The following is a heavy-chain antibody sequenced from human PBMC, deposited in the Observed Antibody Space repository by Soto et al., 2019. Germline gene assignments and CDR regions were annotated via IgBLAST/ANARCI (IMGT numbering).Heavy chain of an antibody. J-gene: IGHJ6*02. D-gene: IGHD2-15*01. V-gene: IGHV1-69*13. CDR2: IIPIFGTA. CDR3: ARGYCSGGSCYPYYYGMDV. Sequence: SVKVSCKASGGTFSSYAISWVRQAPGQGLEWMGGIIPIFGTANYAQKFQGRVTITADESTSTAYMELSSLRSEDTAMYYCARGYCSGGSCYPYYYGMDVWGQGTTVTVSS. CDR1: GGTFSSYA.